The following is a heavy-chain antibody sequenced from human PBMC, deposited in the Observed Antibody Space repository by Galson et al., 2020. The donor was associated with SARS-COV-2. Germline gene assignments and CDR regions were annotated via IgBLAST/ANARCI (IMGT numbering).Heavy chain of an antibody. V-gene: IGHV4-39*07. CDR3: ARDGLGSCWSFKFDP. CDR1: GGAISKSSYY. D-gene: IGHD6-19*01. Sequence: KASETLSLTCTVSGGAISKSSYYWAWIRKAPGKGLERIGTSYYSGTTYFNPSLKSRVTVSVDPSKNQFSLRLRSVTAADTAVYYCARDGLGSCWSFKFDPWGPGTLVTVSS. J-gene: IGHJ5*02. CDR2: SYYSGTT.